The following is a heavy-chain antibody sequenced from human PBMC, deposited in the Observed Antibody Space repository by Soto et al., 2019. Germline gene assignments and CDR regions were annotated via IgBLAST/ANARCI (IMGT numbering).Heavy chain of an antibody. V-gene: IGHV4-30-4*01. CDR2: IYYSGST. CDR1: GGSISSGDYY. CDR3: ARALLPAPPQDSPEYYFDY. D-gene: IGHD2-2*01. Sequence: QVQLQESGPGLVKPSQTLSLTCTVSGGSISSGDYYWSWIRQPPGKGLEWIGYIYYSGSTYYNPSLNSRVTISVDTSKNQFSLKLSSVTAADTAVYYCARALLPAPPQDSPEYYFDYWGQGTLVTVSS. J-gene: IGHJ4*02.